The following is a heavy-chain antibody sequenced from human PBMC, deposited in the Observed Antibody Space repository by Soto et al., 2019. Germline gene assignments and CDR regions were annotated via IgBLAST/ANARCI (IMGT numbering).Heavy chain of an antibody. V-gene: IGHV4-39*01. CDR3: ARHRGYYDILTGYYTELNFDY. D-gene: IGHD3-9*01. J-gene: IGHJ4*02. Sequence: SETLSLTCTFSCGSIISSSYYWGWIRQPPGKGLEWIGSIYYSGTTYYNPSLKSRVTISVDTSKNQFSLKLSSVTAADTAVYYCARHRGYYDILTGYYTELNFDYWGQGTLVTAPQ. CDR1: CGSIISSSYY. CDR2: IYYSGTT.